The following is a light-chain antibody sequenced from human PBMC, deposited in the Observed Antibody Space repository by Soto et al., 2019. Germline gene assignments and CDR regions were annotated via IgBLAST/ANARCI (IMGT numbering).Light chain of an antibody. J-gene: IGKJ5*01. CDR2: LGS. V-gene: IGKV2-28*01. CDR1: PSLLHSNGYNY. CDR3: MQARQTLVN. Sequence: DIVMTQSPLSLPVTPGEPASISCRSSPSLLHSNGYNYLDWYLQKPGQSPQLLIYLGSNRASGVPDRFSGSGSCTDFTLKISRVEAEDVGVYYCMQARQTLVNFGQGTLLEIK.